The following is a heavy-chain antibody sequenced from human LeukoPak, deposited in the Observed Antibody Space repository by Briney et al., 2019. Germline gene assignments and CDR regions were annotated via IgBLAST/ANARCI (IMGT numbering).Heavy chain of an antibody. CDR3: ARYYDSSGPYDY. V-gene: IGHV4-59*08. CDR1: GGSISDYY. D-gene: IGHD3-22*01. CDR2: IHSSGST. Sequence: SSETLSLTCTVSGGSISDYYWTWIRQPPGKGLEWIAYIHSSGSTNYNPPLKSRVIISVDTSRSQLSLKLSSVTAADTAVYYCARYYDSSGPYDYWGQGTLVTVSS. J-gene: IGHJ4*02.